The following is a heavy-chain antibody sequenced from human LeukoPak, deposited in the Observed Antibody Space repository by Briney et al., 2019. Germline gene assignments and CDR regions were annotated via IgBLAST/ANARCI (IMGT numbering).Heavy chain of an antibody. CDR1: GYTFTSYG. V-gene: IGHV1-18*01. Sequence: ASVTVSRKASGYTFTSYGISWVRQAPAQGRAWVGWISAYNGNTNNAQKLQGRVTMTTDTSTSTAYMELRSLRSDDTAVYYCARDGASGSYYNFDFWGQGTLVTVSS. CDR2: ISAYNGNT. D-gene: IGHD1-26*01. CDR3: ARDGASGSYYNFDF. J-gene: IGHJ4*02.